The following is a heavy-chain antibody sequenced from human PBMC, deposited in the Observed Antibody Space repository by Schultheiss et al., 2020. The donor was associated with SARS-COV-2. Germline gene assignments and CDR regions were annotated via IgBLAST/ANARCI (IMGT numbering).Heavy chain of an antibody. Sequence: SETLSLTCTVSGGSISSYYWSWIRQPPGKGLEWIGYIYYSGSTNYNPSLKSRVTISVDTSKNQFSLKLSSVTAADTAVYYCARDRRGQLSGSYYYYYGMDVWGQGTMVTVSS. V-gene: IGHV4-59*12. CDR1: GGSISSYY. CDR2: IYYSGST. CDR3: ARDRRGQLSGSYYYYYGMDV. D-gene: IGHD5-18*01. J-gene: IGHJ6*02.